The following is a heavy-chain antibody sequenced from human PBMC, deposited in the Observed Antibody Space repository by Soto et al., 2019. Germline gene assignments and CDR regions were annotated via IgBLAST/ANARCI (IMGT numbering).Heavy chain of an antibody. V-gene: IGHV1-3*01. D-gene: IGHD3-16*01. CDR1: GYTFTSYA. CDR2: INAGNGNT. J-gene: IGHJ4*02. Sequence: QVQLVQSGAEVKKPGASVKVSCKASGYTFTSYAMHWVRQAPGQRFEWMGWINAGNGNTKYSQKFRGRVTITRDTSASTAYMELRSLRSEDTALYYCARSISLAGDYWGQGTLVTVSS. CDR3: ARSISLAGDY.